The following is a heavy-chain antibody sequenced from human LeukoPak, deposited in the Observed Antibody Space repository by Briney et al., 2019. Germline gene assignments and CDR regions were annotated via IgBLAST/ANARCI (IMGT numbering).Heavy chain of an antibody. CDR3: ARDPVVTAIPWVLDF. D-gene: IGHD2-21*02. Sequence: PGGSLRLSCAASGFTFSRYAMHWVRQAPGKGLEWVAVISYDGSNEYYADSVKGRFTISRDDSQDTLFLQMNSLRAEDTAVYYCARDPVVTAIPWVLDFWGQGTLVTVSS. J-gene: IGHJ4*02. CDR2: ISYDGSNE. V-gene: IGHV3-30*04. CDR1: GFTFSRYA.